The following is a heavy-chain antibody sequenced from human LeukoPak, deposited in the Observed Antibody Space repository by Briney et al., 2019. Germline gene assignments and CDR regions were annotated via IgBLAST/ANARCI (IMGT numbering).Heavy chain of an antibody. Sequence: SETLSFTCAVYGGSFSGYYWSWIRQPPGKGLEWIGEINHSGSTNYNPSLKSRVTISVDTSKNQFSLKLSSVTAADTAVYYCAGGDGYNSLFDYWGQGTLVTVSS. CDR1: GGSFSGYY. D-gene: IGHD5-24*01. CDR3: AGGDGYNSLFDY. V-gene: IGHV4-34*01. CDR2: INHSGST. J-gene: IGHJ4*02.